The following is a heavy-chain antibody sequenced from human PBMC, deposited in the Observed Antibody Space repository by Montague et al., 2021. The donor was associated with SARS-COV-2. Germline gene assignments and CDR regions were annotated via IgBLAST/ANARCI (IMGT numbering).Heavy chain of an antibody. J-gene: IGHJ6*02. CDR2: IYYIGST. CDR3: ARGVLMDV. V-gene: IGHV4-59*01. CDR1: GGPISSYY. Sequence: SETLSLTCTVSGGPISSYYWSWIRQPPGKGLEWIGYIYYIGSTNYNPSLKSRVTISVDTSKNQFSLKLSSVTAADTAVYYCARGVLMDVWGQGTTVTVSS.